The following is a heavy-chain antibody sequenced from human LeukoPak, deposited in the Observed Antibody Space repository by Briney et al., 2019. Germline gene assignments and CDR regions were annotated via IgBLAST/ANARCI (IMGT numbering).Heavy chain of an antibody. Sequence: TGGSLRLSCVASGFSFSLYSMNWVRQAPGRGLEWVSAISGSGGSTYYADSVKGRFTISRDNSKNTLYLQMNSLRADDTAIYYCAKESGFYSSSPPDYWGQGTLVTVSS. V-gene: IGHV3-23*01. CDR2: ISGSGGST. CDR1: GFSFSLYS. D-gene: IGHD6-13*01. CDR3: AKESGFYSSSPPDY. J-gene: IGHJ4*02.